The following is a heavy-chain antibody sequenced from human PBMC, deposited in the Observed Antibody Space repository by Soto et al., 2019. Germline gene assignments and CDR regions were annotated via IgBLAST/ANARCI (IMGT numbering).Heavy chain of an antibody. J-gene: IGHJ4*02. D-gene: IGHD3-22*01. V-gene: IGHV3-23*01. Sequence: GGSLRLSCAASGFTFTKFALTWVRQGPGKGLEWVSGISGSGGSSYYADSVKGRFAISRDNSKNTLYLQMNSLKVEDTAVYYCAKSAPSSSSGYQYCFDCWGKGNMVTISS. CDR1: GFTFTKFA. CDR3: AKSAPSSSSGYQYCFDC. CDR2: ISGSGGSS.